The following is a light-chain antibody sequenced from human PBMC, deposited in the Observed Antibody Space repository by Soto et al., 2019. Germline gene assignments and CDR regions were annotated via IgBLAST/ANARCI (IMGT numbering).Light chain of an antibody. Sequence: DIQMTQSPSSVSASVGDRVSITCRASQGISNWLAWYQQKPGRAPKLLSYTGSSLQSGVPSRFSGTGSGTDFTLTISSLQPEDVATYYGQQANSFPLTFGGGTKVEIK. CDR1: QGISNW. J-gene: IGKJ4*01. CDR2: TGS. CDR3: QQANSFPLT. V-gene: IGKV1-12*01.